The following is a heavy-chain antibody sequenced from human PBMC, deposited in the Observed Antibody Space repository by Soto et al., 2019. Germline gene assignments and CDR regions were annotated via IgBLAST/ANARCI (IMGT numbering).Heavy chain of an antibody. D-gene: IGHD2-21*02. Sequence: QITLKESGPTLVKPTQTLTLTCTFSGFLLSTIGVGVGWIRQPPGKALEWLALIYWDDDKRYSPSLKSRLTVTKDTSKNQVVLTMTNMDPVDTATYYCVQSRCGGDCLQSYSSHSYYGLDVWGQGTTVTVSS. CDR1: GFLLSTIGVG. J-gene: IGHJ6*02. V-gene: IGHV2-5*02. CDR2: IYWDDDK. CDR3: VQSRCGGDCLQSYSSHSYYGLDV.